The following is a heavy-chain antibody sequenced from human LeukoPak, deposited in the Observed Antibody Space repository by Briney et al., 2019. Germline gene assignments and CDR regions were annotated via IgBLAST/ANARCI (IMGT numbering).Heavy chain of an antibody. CDR3: ARSDY. Sequence: GGSLRLSCAASGFTFSRYAMHWVRQAPGKGLEWVAVISYDGSNKYYADSVKGRFTISRDNTKNMLYLQMNSLRVEDTAVYYCARSDYWGQGTLVTVSS. CDR1: GFTFSRYA. V-gene: IGHV3-30-3*01. CDR2: ISYDGSNK. J-gene: IGHJ4*02.